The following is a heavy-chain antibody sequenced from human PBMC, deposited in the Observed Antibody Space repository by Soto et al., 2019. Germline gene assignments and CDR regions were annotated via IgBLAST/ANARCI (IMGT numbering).Heavy chain of an antibody. V-gene: IGHV3-23*01. D-gene: IGHD6-19*01. CDR2: LSGSGTST. Sequence: PEGFLRRSCAASGFSFVNYAMNWVRQAPGKGLEWVSGLSGSGTSTYYADSVKGRFTISRDNSRDTLFLQMNSLTADDTAVYYCAKATTNGGWFNPFDSWGQGALVTVSS. CDR3: AKATTNGGWFNPFDS. CDR1: GFSFVNYA. J-gene: IGHJ4*02.